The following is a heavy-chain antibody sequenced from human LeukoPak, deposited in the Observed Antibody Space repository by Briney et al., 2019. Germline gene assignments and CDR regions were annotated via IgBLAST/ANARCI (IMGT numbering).Heavy chain of an antibody. D-gene: IGHD3-22*01. J-gene: IGHJ4*02. CDR1: GFTFSSYA. CDR3: AKCSTMISSKYYFDY. Sequence: GGSLRLSCAASGFTFSSYAISWVRPAPGKGLEWVSAISGSGGSTYYADSVKGRFTISRDNSKDTLYLQMNSLRAEDTAVYYCAKCSTMISSKYYFDYWGQGTLVTVSS. V-gene: IGHV3-23*01. CDR2: ISGSGGST.